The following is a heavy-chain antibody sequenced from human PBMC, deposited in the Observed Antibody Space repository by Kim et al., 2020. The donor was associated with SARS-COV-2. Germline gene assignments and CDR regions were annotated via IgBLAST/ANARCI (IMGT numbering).Heavy chain of an antibody. D-gene: IGHD4-17*01. V-gene: IGHV3-53*01. CDR1: GFTVSSNY. Sequence: GGSLRLSCAASGFTVSSNYMSWVRQAPGKGLEWVSVIYSGGSTYYADSVKGRFTISRDNSKNTLYLQMNSLRAEDTAVYYCARESVTTGYYYYGMDVWGQGTTVTVSS. J-gene: IGHJ6*02. CDR3: ARESVTTGYYYYGMDV. CDR2: IYSGGST.